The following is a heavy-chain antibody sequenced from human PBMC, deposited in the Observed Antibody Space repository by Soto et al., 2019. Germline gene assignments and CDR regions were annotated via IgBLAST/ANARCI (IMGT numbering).Heavy chain of an antibody. CDR3: AKDRSVISYYYYGMDV. CDR2: ISGSGGST. Sequence: EVQLLESGGGLVQPGGSLRLSCAASGFTFSSYAMSWVRQAPGKGLEWVSAISGSGGSTYYADSVKGRFTISRDHSKNTLYLQMNSLRAEDTAVYYCAKDRSVISYYYYGMDVWGQGTTVTVSS. D-gene: IGHD2-21*01. CDR1: GFTFSSYA. J-gene: IGHJ6*02. V-gene: IGHV3-23*01.